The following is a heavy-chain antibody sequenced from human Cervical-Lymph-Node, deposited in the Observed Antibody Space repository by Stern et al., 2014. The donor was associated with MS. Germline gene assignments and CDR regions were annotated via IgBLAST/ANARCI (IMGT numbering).Heavy chain of an antibody. CDR2: IIPIFRTT. J-gene: IGHJ6*02. V-gene: IGHV1-69*06. CDR1: GGTFSSHA. D-gene: IGHD1-1*01. CDR3: ARDSGTNTYYYYYGMDV. Sequence: VQLVESGAEVKKPGSSVKVSCKASGGTFSSHAISWVRQAPGQGLEWMGGIIPIFRTTNYAQKFQGRVTIPADKSTSTAYMELSSLRSEDTAVYYCARDSGTNTYYYYYGMDVWGQGTTVTVSS.